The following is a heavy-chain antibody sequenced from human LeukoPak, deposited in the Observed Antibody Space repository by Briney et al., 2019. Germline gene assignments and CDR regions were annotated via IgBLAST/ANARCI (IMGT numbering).Heavy chain of an antibody. Sequence: PGGSLRLSCVASGFTFSSYWMSWVRQAPGKGLEWVANIKQDGSEKYYVDSVKGRFTISRDNAKNSLYLQMNSLRAEDTAVYYCARVRTTVTTNWFDPWGQGTLVTVSS. CDR3: ARVRTTVTTNWFDP. D-gene: IGHD4-11*01. CDR2: IKQDGSEK. J-gene: IGHJ5*02. V-gene: IGHV3-7*01. CDR1: GFTFSSYW.